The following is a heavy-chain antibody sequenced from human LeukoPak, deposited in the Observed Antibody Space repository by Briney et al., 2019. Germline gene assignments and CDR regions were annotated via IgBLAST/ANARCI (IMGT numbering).Heavy chain of an antibody. J-gene: IGHJ5*02. CDR3: ASEGYGSGSYYSAAWFDP. V-gene: IGHV4-4*07. Sequence: SETLSLTCTVSGGSISSYYSSWIRQPAGKGLEWIGRIYTSGSTNYNPSLKSRVTMSVDTSKNQFSLKLSSVTAADTAVYYCASEGYGSGSYYSAAWFDPWGQGTLVTVSS. D-gene: IGHD3-10*01. CDR2: IYTSGST. CDR1: GGSISSYY.